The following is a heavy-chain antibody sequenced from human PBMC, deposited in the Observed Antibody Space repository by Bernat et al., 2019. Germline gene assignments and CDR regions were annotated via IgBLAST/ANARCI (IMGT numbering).Heavy chain of an antibody. CDR2: ISYDGSNK. CDR1: GFTFSSYG. CDR3: AKDRGGITIFRYYYYGMDV. D-gene: IGHD3-3*01. Sequence: QVQLVESGGGVVQPGRSLRLSCAASGFTFSSYGMHWVRQAPGKGLEWVAVISYDGSNKYYADSVKGRFTISRDNSKNTLYLQMNSLRAEDTAVYYCAKDRGGITIFRYYYYGMDVWGQGTTVTVPS. V-gene: IGHV3-30*18. J-gene: IGHJ6*02.